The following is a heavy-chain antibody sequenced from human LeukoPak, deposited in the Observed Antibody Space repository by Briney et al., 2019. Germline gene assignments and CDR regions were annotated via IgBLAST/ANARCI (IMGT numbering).Heavy chain of an antibody. Sequence: SETLSLTCTVSGGSISSSSYYWGWIRQPPGKGLEWIGSIYHSGSTYYNPSLKSRVTISVDTSKNQFSLKLSSVTAADTAVYYCARGHKNYMDVWGKGTTVTVSS. CDR3: ARGHKNYMDV. CDR1: GGSISSSSYY. V-gene: IGHV4-39*07. CDR2: IYHSGST. J-gene: IGHJ6*03.